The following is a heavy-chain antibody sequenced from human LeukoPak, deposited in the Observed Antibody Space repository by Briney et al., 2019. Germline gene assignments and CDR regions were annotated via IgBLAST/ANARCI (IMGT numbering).Heavy chain of an antibody. CDR2: INPNSGGT. J-gene: IGHJ2*01. CDR1: GYTFTGYY. Sequence: ASVKVSCKASGYTFTGYYMHWVRQAPGQGLEWMGRINPNSGGTNHAQKFQGRVTMTRDTSISTAYMELSRLRSDDTAVYYCARGGSGWYYWYFDLWGRGTPVTVSS. V-gene: IGHV1-2*06. D-gene: IGHD6-19*01. CDR3: ARGGSGWYYWYFDL.